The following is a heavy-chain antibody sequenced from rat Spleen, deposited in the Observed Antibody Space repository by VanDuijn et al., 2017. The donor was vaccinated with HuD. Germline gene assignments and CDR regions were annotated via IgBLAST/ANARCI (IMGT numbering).Heavy chain of an antibody. J-gene: IGHJ2*01. D-gene: IGHD1-11*01. CDR1: GFTFNNYW. CDR3: SRGGATRFDY. Sequence: EVQLVESGGGFVQPGGSLKLSCAASGFTFNNYWLSWVRQTPGKGLDWVASITKDGGSLFYRDSVKGRFTVSRDNEQNTLYLQMNSLRSEDTATDYCSRGGATRFDYWGQGVMVTVSS. CDR2: ITKDGGSL. V-gene: IGHV5-31*01.